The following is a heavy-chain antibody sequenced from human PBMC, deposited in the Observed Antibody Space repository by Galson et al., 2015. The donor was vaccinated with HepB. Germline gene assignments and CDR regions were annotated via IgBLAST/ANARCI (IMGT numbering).Heavy chain of an antibody. Sequence: SLRLSCAASGFTLSNYWMNWVRQAPGKGLEWVANIKHGGSKKYYVDSVKGRFTISRDNAKNSLSLQMDSLRAEDTAVYYCVRGERITGTPEGPYWGPLTLVTASS. D-gene: IGHD1-20*01. J-gene: IGHJ4*02. V-gene: IGHV3-7*01. CDR2: IKHGGSKK. CDR1: GFTLSNYW. CDR3: VRGERITGTPEGPY.